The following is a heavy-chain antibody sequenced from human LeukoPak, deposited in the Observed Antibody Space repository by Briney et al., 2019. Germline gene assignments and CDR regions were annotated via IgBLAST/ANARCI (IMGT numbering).Heavy chain of an antibody. CDR3: ARDPITIFGVAHYGMDV. V-gene: IGHV3-7*01. Sequence: GGSLRLSCAASGFTFSSYWMSWVRQAPGKGLEWVANIKQDGSEKYYVDSVKGRFTISRDNAKNSLYLQMNSLRAEDTAVYYCARDPITIFGVAHYGMDVWGQGTTVTVSS. D-gene: IGHD3-3*01. CDR1: GFTFSSYW. CDR2: IKQDGSEK. J-gene: IGHJ6*02.